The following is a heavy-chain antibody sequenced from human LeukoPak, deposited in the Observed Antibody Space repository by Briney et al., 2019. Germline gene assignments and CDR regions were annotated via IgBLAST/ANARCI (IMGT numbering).Heavy chain of an antibody. D-gene: IGHD3-22*01. Sequence: SETLSLTCTVSGGSISSYYWSWIRQPPGKGLEWIGYIYYSGSTNYNPSLKSRVTISVDTSKNQFSLKLSSVTAADTAVYYCASSPGSSGYYNDAFDIWGQGTMVTVSS. V-gene: IGHV4-59*12. CDR1: GGSISSYY. J-gene: IGHJ3*02. CDR2: IYYSGST. CDR3: ASSPGSSGYYNDAFDI.